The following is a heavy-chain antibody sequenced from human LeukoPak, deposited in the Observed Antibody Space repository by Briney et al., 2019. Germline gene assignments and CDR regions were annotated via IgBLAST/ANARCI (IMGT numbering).Heavy chain of an antibody. V-gene: IGHV1-18*01. CDR1: GGTFSSYG. Sequence: ASVKVSCKASGGTFSSYGISRVRQAPGQGLEWMGWISAYNGNTNYAQKLQGRVTMTTDTSTSTAYMELRSLRSDDTAVYYCARDRVPAAMFDGFDPWGQGTLVTVSS. D-gene: IGHD2-2*01. CDR2: ISAYNGNT. J-gene: IGHJ5*02. CDR3: ARDRVPAAMFDGFDP.